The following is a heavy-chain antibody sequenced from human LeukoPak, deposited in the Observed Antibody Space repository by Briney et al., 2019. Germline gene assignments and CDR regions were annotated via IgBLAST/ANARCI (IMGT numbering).Heavy chain of an antibody. CDR1: GFTFSSYS. CDR3: ARDRLGIDP. V-gene: IGHV3-48*04. Sequence: GGSLRLSCAASGFTFSSYSMNWVRQAPGKGLEWVSYISSSSSTIYYADSVKGRFTISRDNAKNSLYLQMNSLRAEDTAVYYCARDRLGIDPWGQGTLVTVSS. CDR2: ISSSSSTI. J-gene: IGHJ5*02.